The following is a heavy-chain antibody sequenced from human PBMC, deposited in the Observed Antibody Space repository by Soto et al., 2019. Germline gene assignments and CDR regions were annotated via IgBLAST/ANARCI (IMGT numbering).Heavy chain of an antibody. D-gene: IGHD3-3*01. CDR2: IWYDGSNK. Sequence: GSLRLSCAAFGFKISSSSMNWVRQAPGTGLEWVAVIWYDGSNKYYADSVKGRFTISRDNSKNTLYLQMNSLRAEDTAVYYCARDGYDFWSGYSKTYYYGMDVWGQGTTVTVSS. CDR3: ARDGYDFWSGYSKTYYYGMDV. V-gene: IGHV3-33*08. J-gene: IGHJ6*02. CDR1: GFKISSSS.